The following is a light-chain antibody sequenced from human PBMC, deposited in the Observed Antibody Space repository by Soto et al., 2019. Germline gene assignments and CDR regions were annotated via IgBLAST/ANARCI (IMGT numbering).Light chain of an antibody. CDR1: QSVSTN. CDR2: DAS. J-gene: IGKJ2*01. Sequence: EIVMTQSPAALSVSPGEKVTLSCRASQSVSTNLGWYQQKTGQAPRLLIYDASTRATGVPARFSGSGSATEFTLTISSLQSEDFAVYYCQQYNTWPPRYTFGQGTKLEIK. V-gene: IGKV3-15*01. CDR3: QQYNTWPPRYT.